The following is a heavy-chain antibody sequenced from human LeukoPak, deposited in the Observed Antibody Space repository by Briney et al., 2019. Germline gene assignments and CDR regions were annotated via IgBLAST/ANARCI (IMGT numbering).Heavy chain of an antibody. CDR1: GFTFSSYW. V-gene: IGHV3-74*01. CDR2: INADGSST. D-gene: IGHD1-26*01. CDR3: ARAGAMDY. J-gene: IGHJ4*02. Sequence: GGSLRLSCAASGFTFSSYWMHWVRHVPGKGLVWVSLINADGSSTAYADSVKGRFTISRDNAKNTLYLQMNSLRAEDTAVYYCARAGAMDYWGQGTLVTVSS.